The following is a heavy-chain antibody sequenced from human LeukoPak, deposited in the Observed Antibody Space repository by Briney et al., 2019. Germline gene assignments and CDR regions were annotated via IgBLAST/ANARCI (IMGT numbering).Heavy chain of an antibody. CDR2: IIPVLSTA. J-gene: IGHJ6*03. V-gene: IGHV1-69*13. CDR1: GDTFSRYA. D-gene: IGHD3-16*01. CDR3: ATTGGDIYYYYMDV. Sequence: SVTVSCKASGDTFSRYAISWVRQAPGQGLEWMGGIIPVLSTANYAQKFQDRVTITADESTSTTYMELSSLKSEDTAVYYCATTGGDIYYYYMDVWGKGTTVTISS.